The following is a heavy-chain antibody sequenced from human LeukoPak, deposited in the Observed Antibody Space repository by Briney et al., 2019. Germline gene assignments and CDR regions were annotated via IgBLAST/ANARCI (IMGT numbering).Heavy chain of an antibody. D-gene: IGHD3-22*01. CDR1: GGSISSYY. J-gene: IGHJ5*02. CDR2: IYYSGST. CDR3: ARGSGYPNWFDP. Sequence: PSETLSLTCTVSGGSISSYYWSWIRQPPGKGLEWIGYIYYSGSTNYNPSLKSRVTISVDTSKNQFSLKLSSVTAADTAVYYCARGSGYPNWFDPWGQGTLVTVSS. V-gene: IGHV4-59*01.